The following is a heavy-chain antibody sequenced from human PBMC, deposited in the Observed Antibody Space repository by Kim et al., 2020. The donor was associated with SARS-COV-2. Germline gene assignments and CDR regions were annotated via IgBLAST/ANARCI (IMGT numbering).Heavy chain of an antibody. CDR3: ARDRDIVVVPAGGFDP. V-gene: IGHV1-2*02. Sequence: FQDRVTITRDTSISTAYMELSRLRSTDTAVYYCARDRDIVVVPAGGFDPWGQGTLVTVSS. D-gene: IGHD2-2*01. J-gene: IGHJ5*02.